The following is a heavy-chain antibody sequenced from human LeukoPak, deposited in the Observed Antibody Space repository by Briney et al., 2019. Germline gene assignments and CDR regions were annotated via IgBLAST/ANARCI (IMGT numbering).Heavy chain of an antibody. D-gene: IGHD6-13*01. V-gene: IGHV4-4*02. Sequence: SGTLSLTCAVSGGSISSSNWWSWVRQPPGKGLEWIGEIYHSGSTNYNPSLKSRVTISVDTSKNQFSLKLSSVTAADTAVYYCARALLMWAAAGTPLFDYWGQGTLVTVSS. J-gene: IGHJ4*02. CDR3: ARALLMWAAAGTPLFDY. CDR1: GGSISSSNW. CDR2: IYHSGST.